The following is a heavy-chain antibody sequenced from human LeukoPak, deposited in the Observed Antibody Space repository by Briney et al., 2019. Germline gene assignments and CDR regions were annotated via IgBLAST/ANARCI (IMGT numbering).Heavy chain of an antibody. V-gene: IGHV1-69-2*01. CDR2: VDPEDGET. Sequence: ASVKVSCKVSGYTFTDYYMHWVQQAPGKGLEWMGLVDPEDGETIYAEKFQGRVTITADTSTDTAYMELSSLRSEDTAVYYCATGLGSCSSTSCPDYWGQGNLVTVSS. J-gene: IGHJ4*02. D-gene: IGHD2-2*01. CDR1: GYTFTDYY. CDR3: ATGLGSCSSTSCPDY.